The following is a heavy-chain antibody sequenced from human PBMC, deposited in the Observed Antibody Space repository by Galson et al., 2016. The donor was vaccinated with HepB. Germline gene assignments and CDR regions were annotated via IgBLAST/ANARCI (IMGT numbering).Heavy chain of an antibody. CDR2: ISESGRDT. J-gene: IGHJ4*02. Sequence: SLRLSCAASGFTFSIHDMSWVRQAPGKGLEWVSSISESGRDTYYADSADSVKGRFTISRDNSRNTLYLQMNSLRAEDTALYYCASLPTYWGQGTLVTVSS. CDR1: GFTFSIHD. V-gene: IGHV3-23*01. CDR3: ASLPTY.